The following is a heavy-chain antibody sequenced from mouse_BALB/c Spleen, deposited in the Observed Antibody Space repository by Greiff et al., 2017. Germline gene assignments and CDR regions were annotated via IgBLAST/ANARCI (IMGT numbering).Heavy chain of an antibody. Sequence: DVMLVESGGGLVQPGGSLKLSCAASGFTFSSYGMSWVRQTPDKRLELVATINSNGGSTYYPDSVKGRFTISRDNAKNTLYLQMSSLKSEDTAMYYCARDSSGYRPAWFAYWGQGTLVTVSA. V-gene: IGHV5-6-3*01. CDR3: ARDSSGYRPAWFAY. J-gene: IGHJ3*01. CDR2: INSNGGST. CDR1: GFTFSSYG. D-gene: IGHD3-1*01.